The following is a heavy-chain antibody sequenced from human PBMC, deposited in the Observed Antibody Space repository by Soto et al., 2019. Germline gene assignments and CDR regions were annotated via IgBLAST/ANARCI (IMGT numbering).Heavy chain of an antibody. CDR1: GYTFTGYY. CDR2: INPNSGGT. CDR3: ARDYGELWTFDY. V-gene: IGHV1-2*02. J-gene: IGHJ4*02. Sequence: ASVKVSCKASGYTFTGYYMHWVRQAPGQGLEWMGWINPNSGGTNYAQKFQGRVTMTRDTSISTAYMELSRLRSDDTAVYYCARDYGELWTFDYWGQGTLVTVSS. D-gene: IGHD3-10*01.